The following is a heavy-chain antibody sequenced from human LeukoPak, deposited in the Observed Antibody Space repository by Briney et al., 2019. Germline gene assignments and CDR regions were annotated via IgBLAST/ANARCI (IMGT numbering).Heavy chain of an antibody. CDR2: MSYSGSP. CDR3: ARDPDFWSGFLI. CDR1: GDSISSGDYY. V-gene: IGHV4-31*03. J-gene: IGHJ3*02. Sequence: SETPSLTCTVSGDSISSGDYYWTWIRQQPGKGLEWIGHMSYSGSPDYNPSLKSRVTLSVDTSKNQFSLRLRSVTAADTAVYYCARDPDFWSGFLIWGQGTMVIVSS. D-gene: IGHD3-3*01.